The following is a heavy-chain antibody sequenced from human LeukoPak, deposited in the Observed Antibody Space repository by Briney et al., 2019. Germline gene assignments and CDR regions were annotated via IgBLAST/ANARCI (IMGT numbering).Heavy chain of an antibody. Sequence: GGSLRLSCAASGFSFTGYWMHWVGQAPGKGLVWISRINIDASVTTYADSVKGRFTISRDNAKKTAYLQMNSLRAEDTAVYYCARVPVDGYSTSFDYWGQGSLVTVSS. CDR2: INIDASVT. CDR3: ARVPVDGYSTSFDY. J-gene: IGHJ4*02. CDR1: GFSFTGYW. D-gene: IGHD2/OR15-2a*01. V-gene: IGHV3-74*01.